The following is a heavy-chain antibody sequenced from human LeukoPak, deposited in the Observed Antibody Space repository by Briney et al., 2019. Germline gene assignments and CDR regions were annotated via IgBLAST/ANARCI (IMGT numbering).Heavy chain of an antibody. Sequence: GGSLRLSCAASGFTFSSYGMSWVRQAPGKGLEWVATIKQDGSEEFYVDSVKGRFTISRDNAKNSLFLQMNSLRAEDTAVYYCARDRGNTFFGESPNWFDHWGQGTLVTVSS. CDR1: GFTFSSYG. CDR3: ARDRGNTFFGESPNWFDH. D-gene: IGHD3-3*01. J-gene: IGHJ5*02. V-gene: IGHV3-7*01. CDR2: IKQDGSEE.